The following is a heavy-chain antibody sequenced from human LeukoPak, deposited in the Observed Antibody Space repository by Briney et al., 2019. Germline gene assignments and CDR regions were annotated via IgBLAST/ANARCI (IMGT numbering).Heavy chain of an antibody. D-gene: IGHD3-16*01. J-gene: IGHJ4*02. CDR3: ARDYPGLGYGQPGY. Sequence: ASVTVSCKASGYTFNRYGISWVRQAPGQGLEWMGIINPSGGSTSYAQKFQGRVTMTRDTSTSTVYMELSSLRSEDTAVYYCARDYPGLGYGQPGYWGQGTLVTVSS. CDR1: GYTFNRYG. CDR2: INPSGGST. V-gene: IGHV1-46*02.